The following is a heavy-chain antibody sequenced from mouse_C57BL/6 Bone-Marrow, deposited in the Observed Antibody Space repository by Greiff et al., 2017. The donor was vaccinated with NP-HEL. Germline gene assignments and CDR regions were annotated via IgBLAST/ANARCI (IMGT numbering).Heavy chain of an antibody. V-gene: IGHV1-69*01. CDR3: ARPYDSNSWFAD. Sequence: QVQLQQPGAELVMPGASVKLSCKASGYTFTSYSMHWVRQRPGKGLEWIGEIGPSDSYTYYPQKLKGKFTLTVDKSSSTTYMQLSSLTSEDSAVDYCARPYDSNSWFADWGKGTLVTVSA. CDR1: GYTFTSYS. CDR2: IGPSDSYT. J-gene: IGHJ3*01. D-gene: IGHD2-5*01.